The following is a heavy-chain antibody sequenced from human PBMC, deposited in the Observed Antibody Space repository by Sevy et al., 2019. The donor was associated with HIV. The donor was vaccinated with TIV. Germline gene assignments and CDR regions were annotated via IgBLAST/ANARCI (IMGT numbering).Heavy chain of an antibody. CDR2: ITSTGDTI. Sequence: SLRLSCAASGFPFTSYSMNWVRQAPGKGLEWISYITSTGDTIFYADSVKGRFTISRDNAKNSLYLQMNSLRADDTAVYYCATMDPSPAYFDYWGQGTLVTVSS. J-gene: IGHJ4*02. CDR3: ATMDPSPAYFDY. V-gene: IGHV3-48*01. CDR1: GFPFTSYS.